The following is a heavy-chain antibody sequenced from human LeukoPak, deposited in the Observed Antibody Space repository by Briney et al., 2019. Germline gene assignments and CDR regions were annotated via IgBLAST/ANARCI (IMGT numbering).Heavy chain of an antibody. D-gene: IGHD3-10*01. CDR3: ARVNYGSGSYYDAFDI. CDR2: INTDGSRI. CDR1: GFTFSNYW. V-gene: IGHV3-74*01. J-gene: IGHJ3*02. Sequence: GGSLRLSCAASGFTFSNYWMHWVRQAPGKGLVWVSRINTDGSRITYADSVKGRFTISRDNAKNSLYLQMNSLRAEDTAVYYCARVNYGSGSYYDAFDIWGQGTMVTVSS.